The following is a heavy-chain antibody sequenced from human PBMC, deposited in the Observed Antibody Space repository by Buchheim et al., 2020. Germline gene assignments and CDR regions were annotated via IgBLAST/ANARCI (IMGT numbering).Heavy chain of an antibody. V-gene: IGHV3-30*04. J-gene: IGHJ6*02. CDR3: ASPSGDCYSCYYYGMDV. CDR2: ISYDGSNK. Sequence: QVQLVESGGGVVQPGRSLRLSCAASGFTFSSYAMQWVRQAPGKGLEWVAVISYDGSNKYYADSVKGRFTISRDNSKNTLYLQMNSLRAEDTAVYYCASPSGDCYSCYYYGMDVWGQGTT. CDR1: GFTFSSYA. D-gene: IGHD2-21*02.